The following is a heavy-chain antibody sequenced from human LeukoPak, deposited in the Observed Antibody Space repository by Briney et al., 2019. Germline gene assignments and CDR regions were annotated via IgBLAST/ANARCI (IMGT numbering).Heavy chain of an antibody. Sequence: SETLSLTCTVSGGSISSSSYYWGWIRQPPGKGLEWIGSMYYSGSTYYNPSLKSRVTMSVDTSKNQFSLKLSSVTAADTAVYYCAKGSSSTGIYYYYYMDVWGKGTTVTVSS. CDR2: MYYSGST. V-gene: IGHV4-39*07. J-gene: IGHJ6*03. D-gene: IGHD6-6*01. CDR3: AKGSSSTGIYYYYYMDV. CDR1: GGSISSSSYY.